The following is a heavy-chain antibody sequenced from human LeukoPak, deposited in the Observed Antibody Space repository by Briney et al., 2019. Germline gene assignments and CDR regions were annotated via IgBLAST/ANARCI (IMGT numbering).Heavy chain of an antibody. CDR3: ARQSAMATIYFDY. J-gene: IGHJ4*02. CDR1: GGSISSYY. D-gene: IGHD5-24*01. CDR2: IYYSGST. Sequence: SETLSLTCTVSGGSISSYYWSWIRQPPGKGLEWIGYIYYSGSTNYNPSLKSRVTISVDTSKNQFSLKLSSVTAADTAVYYCARQSAMATIYFDYWGQGTLVTVSS. V-gene: IGHV4-59*08.